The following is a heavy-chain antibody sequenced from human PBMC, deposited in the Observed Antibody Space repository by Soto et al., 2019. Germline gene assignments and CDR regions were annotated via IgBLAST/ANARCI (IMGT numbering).Heavy chain of an antibody. V-gene: IGHV1-69*13. D-gene: IGHD2-2*01. CDR1: GGTFSSYA. J-gene: IGHJ6*02. Sequence: ASVKVSCKASGGTFSSYAISWVRQAPGQGLEWMGGIIPIFGTANYAQKFQGRVTITADESTSTAYMELSSLRSKDTAVYYCARAYSFPYCISTSCDVGVVVWGQGTTVTVPS. CDR2: IIPIFGTA. CDR3: ARAYSFPYCISTSCDVGVVV.